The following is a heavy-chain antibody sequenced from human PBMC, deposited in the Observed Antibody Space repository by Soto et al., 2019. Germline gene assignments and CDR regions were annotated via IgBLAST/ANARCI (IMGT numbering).Heavy chain of an antibody. D-gene: IGHD3-22*01. CDR3: ARGYYDSSGYTDY. Sequence: AGGSLRLSCAASGFTLSSYGMHWVRQAPGKGLEWVAVIWYDGSNKYYADSVKGRFTISRDNSKNTLYLQMNSLRAEDTAVYYCARGYYDSSGYTDYCGQGALGTVSS. CDR2: IWYDGSNK. CDR1: GFTLSSYG. J-gene: IGHJ4*02. V-gene: IGHV3-33*01.